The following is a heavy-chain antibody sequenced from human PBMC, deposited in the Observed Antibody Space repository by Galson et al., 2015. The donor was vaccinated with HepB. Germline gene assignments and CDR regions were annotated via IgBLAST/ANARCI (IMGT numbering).Heavy chain of an antibody. D-gene: IGHD4-11*01. CDR3: AIDTEE. CDR1: GFTFSSYA. V-gene: IGHV3-30-3*01. CDR2: ISYDGSNK. Sequence: SLRLSCAASGFTFSSYAMHWVRQAPGKGLEWVAVISYDGSNKYYADSVKGRFTISRDNSKNTLYLQMNSLRAEDTAVYYCAIDTEEWGQGTLVTVSS. J-gene: IGHJ4*02.